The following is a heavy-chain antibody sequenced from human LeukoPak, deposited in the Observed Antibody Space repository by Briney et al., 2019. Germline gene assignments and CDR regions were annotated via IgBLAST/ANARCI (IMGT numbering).Heavy chain of an antibody. J-gene: IGHJ4*02. D-gene: IGHD3-10*01. CDR1: GGSISSSSYY. Sequence: SETLSLTCTVSGGSISSSSYYWGWLRQPPGKGLEWIGSIYYSGSTYYNPSLKSRVTISVDTSKNQFSLKLSSVTAADTAVYYCARRMVRGVTTFDYWGQGTLVTVSS. CDR3: ARRMVRGVTTFDY. CDR2: IYYSGST. V-gene: IGHV4-39*01.